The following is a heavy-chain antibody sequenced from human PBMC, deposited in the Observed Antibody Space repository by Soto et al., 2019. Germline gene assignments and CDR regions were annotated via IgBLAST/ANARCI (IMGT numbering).Heavy chain of an antibody. D-gene: IGHD2-15*01. CDR3: ASDLGYCSGGSCERYYYYGMDV. CDR2: ISSSAFTI. Sequence: PGGSLRLSCAPSGFTFSNYYMSWIRQAPGKGLEWVSYISSSAFTIYYADSVKGRFTISRDNGKNSLYLQMNSLRAEDTAVYYCASDLGYCSGGSCERYYYYGMDVWGQGTTVTVSS. CDR1: GFTFSNYY. J-gene: IGHJ6*02. V-gene: IGHV3-11*04.